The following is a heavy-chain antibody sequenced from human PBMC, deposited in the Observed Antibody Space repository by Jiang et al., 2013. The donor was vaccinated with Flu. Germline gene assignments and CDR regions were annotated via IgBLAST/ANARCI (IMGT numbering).Heavy chain of an antibody. V-gene: IGHV4-39*01. D-gene: IGHD6-19*01. CDR1: GGSISSSSYY. J-gene: IGHJ1*01. CDR2: SIIWEH. Sequence: VKPSETLSLTCTVSGGSISSSSYYWGWIRQPPGRGWSGLGVSIIWEHLLQPSLKSRVTISVDTSKNQFSLKLSSVTAADTAVYYCDSGFSSVFQHWGQGTLVTVSS. CDR3: DSGFSSVFQH.